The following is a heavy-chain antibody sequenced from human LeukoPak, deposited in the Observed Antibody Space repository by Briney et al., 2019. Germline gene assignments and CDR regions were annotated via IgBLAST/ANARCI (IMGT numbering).Heavy chain of an antibody. CDR1: GGSISSSSYY. CDR3: ARGMGSSSWYRYYYYYYMDV. J-gene: IGHJ6*03. Sequence: SETLSLTCTVSGGSISSSSYYWGWIRQPPGKGLEWIGYIYYSGSTNYNPSLKSRVTISVDTSKNQFSLKLSSVTAADTAVYYCARGMGSSSWYRYYYYYYMDVWGKGTTVTVSS. D-gene: IGHD6-13*01. CDR2: IYYSGST. V-gene: IGHV4-61*05.